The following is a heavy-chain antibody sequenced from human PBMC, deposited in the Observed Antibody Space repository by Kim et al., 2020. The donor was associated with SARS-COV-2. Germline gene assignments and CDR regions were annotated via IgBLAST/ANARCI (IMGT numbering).Heavy chain of an antibody. J-gene: IGHJ5*02. Sequence: GGSLRLSCRGSGFTFGDYTMAWVRQAPGKGLEWVGFIRSKGHGGNTEYAASVKGRFTLSRDDSKNIGYLQMNSLTTADTAMYYCARSTTVVSLPDQWGQGTVDTVST. CDR3: ARSTTVVSLPDQ. CDR1: GFTFGDYT. V-gene: IGHV3-49*04. D-gene: IGHD4-4*01. CDR2: IRSKGHGGNT.